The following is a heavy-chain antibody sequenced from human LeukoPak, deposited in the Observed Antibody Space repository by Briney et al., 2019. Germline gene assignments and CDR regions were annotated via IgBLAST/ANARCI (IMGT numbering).Heavy chain of an antibody. J-gene: IGHJ3*02. Sequence: GGSLRLSCAASGFTFSNYWMHWARQAPGKGLVWVSRINSDGSSTNYADSVKGRFTISRDNAKNSLYLQMNSLRAEDTAVYYCARDHDSSGYYLGHDAFDIWGQGTMVTVSS. CDR3: ARDHDSSGYYLGHDAFDI. CDR2: INSDGSST. D-gene: IGHD3-22*01. CDR1: GFTFSNYW. V-gene: IGHV3-74*01.